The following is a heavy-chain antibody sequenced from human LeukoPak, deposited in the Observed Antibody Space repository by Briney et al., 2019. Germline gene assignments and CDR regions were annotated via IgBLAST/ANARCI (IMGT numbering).Heavy chain of an antibody. CDR3: ARALPFIAVAPDGFDY. CDR2: INPNSGGT. V-gene: IGHV1-2*04. J-gene: IGHJ4*02. D-gene: IGHD6-19*01. Sequence: VASVKVSRKASGYTLTGYYMHWVRQAPGHGREWMGWINPNSGGTNYAQKFQGWVTMTRDTSISTAYMELSRLRSDDTAVYYCARALPFIAVAPDGFDYWGQGTLVTVSS. CDR1: GYTLTGYY.